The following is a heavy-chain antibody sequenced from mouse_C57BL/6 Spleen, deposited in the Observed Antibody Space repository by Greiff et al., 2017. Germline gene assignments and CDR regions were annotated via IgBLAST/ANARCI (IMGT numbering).Heavy chain of an antibody. CDR2: ISSGSSTI. CDR3: ARWAWFAY. Sequence: EVQVVESGGGLVKPGGSLKLSCAASGFTFSDYGMQWVRQAPEKGLEWVAYISSGSSTIYYADTVKGRFTISRDNAKNTLFLPMTSLRSEDTAMYYCARWAWFAYWGQGTLVTVSA. CDR1: GFTFSDYG. J-gene: IGHJ3*01. V-gene: IGHV5-17*01.